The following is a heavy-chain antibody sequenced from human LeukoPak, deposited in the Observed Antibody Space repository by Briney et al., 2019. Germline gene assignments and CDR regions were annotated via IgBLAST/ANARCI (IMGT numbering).Heavy chain of an antibody. J-gene: IGHJ4*02. V-gene: IGHV4-4*07. CDR3: ARVRTEHDYGNHFDY. CDR1: GGSISSYY. CDR2: IYTSGST. D-gene: IGHD4-11*01. Sequence: SETLSLTCTVSGGSISSYYWSWIRQPAGKGLEWIGRIYTSGSTNYNPSLKSRVTLSVDTSKNQFSLKLSSVTTADTAVYYFARVRTEHDYGNHFDYWGQGTLVSVSS.